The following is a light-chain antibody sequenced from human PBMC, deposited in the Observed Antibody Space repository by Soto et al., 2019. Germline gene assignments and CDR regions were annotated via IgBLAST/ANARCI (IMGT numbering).Light chain of an antibody. V-gene: IGLV2-23*02. J-gene: IGLJ1*01. CDR3: CSYAGSSTEV. CDR1: SSDVGSYNL. Sequence: SVLTQPASVYGSPGQSITISCTGTSSDVGSYNLVSWYQQHPGKAPKLMIYEVSKRPSGVSNRFSGSKSGNTASLTISGLQAEDEADYYCCSYAGSSTEVFGTGTKVTVL. CDR2: EVS.